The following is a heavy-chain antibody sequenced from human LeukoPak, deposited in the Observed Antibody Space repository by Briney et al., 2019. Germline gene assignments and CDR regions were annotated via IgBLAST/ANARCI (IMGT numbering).Heavy chain of an antibody. J-gene: IGHJ6*02. CDR2: ISAYNGNT. V-gene: IGHV1-18*01. D-gene: IGHD3-10*01. Sequence: ASVKVSFKASGYTFTSYGISWVRQAPGQGLEWMGWISAYNGNTNYAQKLQGRVTMTTDTSTSTAYMELRSLRSDDTAVYYCAREAKFGEELDYYYYGMDVWGQGTTVTVSS. CDR1: GYTFTSYG. CDR3: AREAKFGEELDYYYYGMDV.